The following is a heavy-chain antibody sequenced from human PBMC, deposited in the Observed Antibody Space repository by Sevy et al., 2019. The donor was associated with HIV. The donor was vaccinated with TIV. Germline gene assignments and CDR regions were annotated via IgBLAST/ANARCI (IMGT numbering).Heavy chain of an antibody. D-gene: IGHD4-4*01. CDR2: VYYGGST. J-gene: IGHJ6*02. CDR3: ARGRGTTVTTTLNYYYAMDV. CDR1: GGSVRSDNYY. V-gene: IGHV4-61*01. Sequence: SETLSLTCTVSGGSVRSDNYYWSWIRQPPGKGLEWIGYVYYGGSTNYSPSLKSRVTISIDTSKNQFSLKLSSVTAADTAVYYCARGRGTTVTTTLNYYYAMDVSGQGTTVTVSS.